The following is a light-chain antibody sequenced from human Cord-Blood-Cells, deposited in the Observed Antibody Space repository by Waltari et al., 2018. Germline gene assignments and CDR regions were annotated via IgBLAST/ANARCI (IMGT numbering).Light chain of an antibody. Sequence: DIVMNQPPDSLAVSLGERATINCKSSQSVLYSSNNNNYLAWYQQKPGQPPKLLIYWASTRESGVPDRFSGSGSGTDFTLTISSLQAEDVAVYYCQQYYSTPYTFGQGTKLEIK. CDR2: WAS. CDR1: QSVLYSSNNNNY. J-gene: IGKJ2*01. CDR3: QQYYSTPYT. V-gene: IGKV4-1*01.